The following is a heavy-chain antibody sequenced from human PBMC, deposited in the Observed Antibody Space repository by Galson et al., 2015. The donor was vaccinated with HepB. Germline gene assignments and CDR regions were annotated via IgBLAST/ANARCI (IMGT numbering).Heavy chain of an antibody. Sequence: SLRLSCAASGFTVSSNYMSWVRQAPGKGLEWVSVIYSGGRTYYADSVKGRFTISRDNSKNTLYLQMNSLRAEDTAVYYCARCTRGEAPIVVVPAASPRIGWYFDLWGRGTLVTVSS. D-gene: IGHD2-2*01. J-gene: IGHJ2*01. V-gene: IGHV3-53*01. CDR3: ARCTRGEAPIVVVPAASPRIGWYFDL. CDR1: GFTVSSNY. CDR2: IYSGGRT.